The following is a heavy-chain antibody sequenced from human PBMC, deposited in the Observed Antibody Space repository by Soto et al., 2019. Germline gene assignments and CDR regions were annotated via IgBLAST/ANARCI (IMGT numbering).Heavy chain of an antibody. Sequence: PGGSLRLSCIASGIDFSNCAMSWVRQAPGKGLEWVSISSSSGRSGYHADSVKVRFTISRDNAKSSLYLDMTNRKAEETAVYYCSTYGNWQHVYFYXWGQGTPFTVSX. J-gene: IGHJ4*02. V-gene: IGHV3-23*01. CDR1: GIDFSNCA. D-gene: IGHD6-6*01. CDR3: STYGNWQHVYFYX. CDR2: SSSSGRSG.